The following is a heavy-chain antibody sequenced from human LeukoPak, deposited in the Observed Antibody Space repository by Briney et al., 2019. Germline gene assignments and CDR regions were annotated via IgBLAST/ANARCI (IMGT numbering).Heavy chain of an antibody. J-gene: IGHJ4*02. V-gene: IGHV4-30-2*01. D-gene: IGHD6-6*01. CDR3: ARSVIAARPQGFDY. CDR2: IYHSGST. Sequence: PSQTLSLTCTVSGGSISSGGYYWSWIRQPPGKGLEWIGYIYHSGSTYYNPSLNSRVTISIDRSKNQFSLKLSSVAAADTAVYYCARSVIAARPQGFDYWGQGTLVTVSS. CDR1: GGSISSGGYY.